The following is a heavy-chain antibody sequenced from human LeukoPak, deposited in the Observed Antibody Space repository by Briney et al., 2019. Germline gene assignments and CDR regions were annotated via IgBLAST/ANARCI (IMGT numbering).Heavy chain of an antibody. CDR3: ARETTYCSSTSCYVWLDP. J-gene: IGHJ5*02. CDR2: ISAYNGNT. V-gene: IGHV1/OR15-3*02. D-gene: IGHD2-2*01. Sequence: ASVKVSCKASGYTFTGYYMHWVRQAPGQGLEWMGWISAYNGNTNYAQKLQGRVTITRDTSASTAYVELSSLRSEDMAVYYCARETTYCSSTSCYVWLDPWGQGTLVTVSS. CDR1: GYTFTGYY.